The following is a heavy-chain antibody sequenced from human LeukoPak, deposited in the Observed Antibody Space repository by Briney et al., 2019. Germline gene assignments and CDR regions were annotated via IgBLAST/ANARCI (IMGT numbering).Heavy chain of an antibody. J-gene: IGHJ3*02. CDR3: ARGQGYCSFDI. V-gene: IGHV4-30-2*01. CDR2: IYHSGST. D-gene: IGHD6-13*01. Sequence: PSETLSLTGTVSGGSTSSGGYYWSWIRQPPGKGLEWIGYIYHSGSTYYNPSLKSRVTISVDRSKNQFSLKLSSVTAADTAVYYCARGQGYCSFDIWGQGTMVTVSS. CDR1: GGSTSSGGYY.